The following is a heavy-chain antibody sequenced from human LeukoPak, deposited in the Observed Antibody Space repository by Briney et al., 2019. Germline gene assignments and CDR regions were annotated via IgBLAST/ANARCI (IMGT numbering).Heavy chain of an antibody. V-gene: IGHV1-2*02. D-gene: IGHD3-22*01. CDR1: GYTFTGYY. CDR3: AREGNYYDSSGFHP. CDR2: INPNSGGT. J-gene: IGHJ5*02. Sequence: ASVKVSCKASGYTFTGYYMHWVRQAPGQGLEWMGWINPNSGGTNYAQKFQGRVTMTRDTSISTAYMELSRLRSDDTAVYYCAREGNYYDSSGFHPWGQGPLVTVSS.